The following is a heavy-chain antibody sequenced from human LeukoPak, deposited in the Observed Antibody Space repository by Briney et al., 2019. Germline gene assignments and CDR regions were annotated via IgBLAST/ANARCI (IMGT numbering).Heavy chain of an antibody. Sequence: GGSLRLSCAASGFMFYSYAMSWVRQAPGKGLQWVSSISHGGGSTDYTDSVKGRFTISRDNSKNTLHLQMSSLSAEDTAVYYCATPGSLVATKRYYLDYWGQGTLVTVSS. J-gene: IGHJ4*02. D-gene: IGHD5-12*01. V-gene: IGHV3-23*01. CDR3: ATPGSLVATKRYYLDY. CDR2: ISHGGGST. CDR1: GFMFYSYA.